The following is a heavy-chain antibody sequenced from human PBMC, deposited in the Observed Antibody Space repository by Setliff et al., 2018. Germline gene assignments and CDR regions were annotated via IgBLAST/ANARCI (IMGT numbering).Heavy chain of an antibody. D-gene: IGHD5-18*01. V-gene: IGHV1-2*02. CDR2: INTNSGGT. J-gene: IGHJ4*02. CDR1: GYTFSDNF. CDR3: ARFSGHNYGSFDS. Sequence: ASVKVSCKASGYTFSDNFIHWVRQAPGQGLECMGWINTNSGGTDYAQKFQGRVTMTRDTSISTAYMELSSLRSDDTAVYYCARFSGHNYGSFDSWGQGTLVTVSS.